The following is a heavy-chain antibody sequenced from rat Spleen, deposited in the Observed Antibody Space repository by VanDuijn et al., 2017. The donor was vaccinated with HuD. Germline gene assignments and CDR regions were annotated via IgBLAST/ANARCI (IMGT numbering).Heavy chain of an antibody. CDR1: GFTFSNYY. Sequence: EVQLVESGGGLVQPGRSLKLSCAASGFTFSNYYMAWVRQAPSKGLEWVAYINTGGGTAFYRDSVRGRFTVSRDNAKSTLYLQMDSLRSADTATYYCTTSYDGSYYCARSEWEPPFDYWGQGVMVTVSS. J-gene: IGHJ2*01. CDR3: TTSYDGSYYCARSEWEPPFDY. CDR2: INTGGGTA. V-gene: IGHV5-27*01. D-gene: IGHD1-12*02.